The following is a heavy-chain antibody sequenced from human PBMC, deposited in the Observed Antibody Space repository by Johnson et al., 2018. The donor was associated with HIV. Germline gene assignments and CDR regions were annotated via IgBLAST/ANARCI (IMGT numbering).Heavy chain of an antibody. CDR3: GHSSSLLDAFDI. CDR1: GFAFSRYG. CDR2: IRYDGSND. D-gene: IGHD6-13*01. Sequence: QVQLVESGGGVVQPGGSLTLSCAASGFAFSRYGTHWVRQAPGPGLEWVTFIRYDGSNDYYADSVQCRFTISRHNSKTMLSLQMHSLSGEDTAVYYCGHSSSLLDAFDIWGQGTMVTVSS. V-gene: IGHV3-30*02. J-gene: IGHJ3*02.